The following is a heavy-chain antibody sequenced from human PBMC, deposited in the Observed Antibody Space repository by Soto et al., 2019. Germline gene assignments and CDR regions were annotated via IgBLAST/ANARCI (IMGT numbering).Heavy chain of an antibody. J-gene: IGHJ6*02. CDR3: ATLEVYSSSPRSYYYYYGMDV. D-gene: IGHD6-6*01. Sequence: SETLSLTCTVSGGSISSSSYYWGWIRQPPGKGLEWIGSIYYSGSTYYNPSLKSRVTISVDTSKNQFSLKLSSVTAADTAVYYCATLEVYSSSPRSYYYYYGMDVWGQGTTVTVSS. V-gene: IGHV4-39*01. CDR1: GGSISSSSYY. CDR2: IYYSGST.